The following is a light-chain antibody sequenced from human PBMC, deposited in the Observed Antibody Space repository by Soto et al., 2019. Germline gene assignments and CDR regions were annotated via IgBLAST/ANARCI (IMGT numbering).Light chain of an antibody. J-gene: IGKJ5*01. CDR3: QQYNSYPT. CDR2: DAS. CDR1: QGIGRW. V-gene: IGKV1-5*01. Sequence: IQMTQSPSTLSASVGDRVSITCRADQGIGRWLAWYQQIPGKAPKLLISDASNLQSGVPSRFSGSGSGAEFTLAISSLQPDDFATYYCQQYNSYPTFGQGTRLEIK.